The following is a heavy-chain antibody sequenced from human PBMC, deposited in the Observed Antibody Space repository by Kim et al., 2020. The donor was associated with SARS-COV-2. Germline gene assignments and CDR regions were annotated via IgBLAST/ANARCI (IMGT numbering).Heavy chain of an antibody. CDR3: ARGGASILRFLEWGRPFDY. CDR2: INHSGST. D-gene: IGHD3-3*01. J-gene: IGHJ4*02. CDR1: GGSFSGYY. V-gene: IGHV4-34*01. Sequence: SETLSLTCAVYGGSFSGYYWSWIRQPPGKGLEWIGEINHSGSTNYNPSLKSRVTISVDTSKNQFSLKLSSVTAADTAVYYCARGGASILRFLEWGRPFDYWGQGTLVTVSS.